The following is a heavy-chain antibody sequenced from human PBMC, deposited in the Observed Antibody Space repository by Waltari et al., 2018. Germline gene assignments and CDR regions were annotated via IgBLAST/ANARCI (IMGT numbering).Heavy chain of an antibody. D-gene: IGHD6-19*01. CDR3: ARDGGGWPYNWFDP. V-gene: IGHV4-38-2*02. J-gene: IGHJ5*02. CDR2: SYHSGST. CDR1: GYSISSGYY. Sequence: QVQLQESGPGLVKPSETLSLTCAVSGYSISSGYYWGWIRQPPGKGLEWIGSSYHSGSTYYNPSLKSRVTISVDTSKNQFSLKLSSVTAADTAVYYCARDGGGWPYNWFDPWGQGTLVTVSS.